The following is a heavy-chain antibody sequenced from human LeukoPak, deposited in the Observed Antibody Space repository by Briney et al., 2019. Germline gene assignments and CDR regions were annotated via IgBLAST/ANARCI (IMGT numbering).Heavy chain of an antibody. Sequence: GGSLRLSCAASGFTFINSWMIWVRQAPGKGLEWVGSIRSTPDGGATDYAAPVKGRFTISRDDSKNTLYLQMSSLRTEDTSVYYCATDLHFGYCTATSCANYWGQGTLVTVSS. CDR3: ATDLHFGYCTATSCANY. J-gene: IGHJ4*02. CDR2: IRSTPDGGAT. D-gene: IGHD2-2*03. CDR1: GFTFINSW. V-gene: IGHV3-15*01.